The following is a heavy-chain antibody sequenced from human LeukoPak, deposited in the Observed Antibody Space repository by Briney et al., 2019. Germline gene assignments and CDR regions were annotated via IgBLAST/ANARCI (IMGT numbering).Heavy chain of an antibody. D-gene: IGHD6-25*01. Sequence: GGSLRLSCAASGFTFSSYWMSWVRQAPGKGLERVANIKQDGSEKYYVDSVKGRFTISRDNANNSLYLQMNSLRAEDTAVYYCASEGLDSSGWTDWGQGTLVTVSS. J-gene: IGHJ4*02. CDR1: GFTFSSYW. CDR3: ASEGLDSSGWTD. CDR2: IKQDGSEK. V-gene: IGHV3-7*01.